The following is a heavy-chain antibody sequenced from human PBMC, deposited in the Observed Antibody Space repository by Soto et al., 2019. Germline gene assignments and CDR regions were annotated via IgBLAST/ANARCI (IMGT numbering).Heavy chain of an antibody. V-gene: IGHV3-15*06. J-gene: IGHJ4*02. Sequence: EVQVVESGGGFVEPGGSLRLSCAVSSFTFSDAWMSWVRQAPGKGLEWVGRIRSKANGETTHYAAAVRGRFTISRDDSSDTLFLQMNSLNIEDTAVYYCSTDEGDAFSFYTLDFWGQGILVTVSS. CDR3: STDEGDAFSFYTLDF. CDR1: SFTFSDAW. CDR2: IRSKANGETT. D-gene: IGHD2-2*02.